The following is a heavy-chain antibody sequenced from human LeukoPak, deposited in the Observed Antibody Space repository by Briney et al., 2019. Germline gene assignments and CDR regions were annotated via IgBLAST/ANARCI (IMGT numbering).Heavy chain of an antibody. D-gene: IGHD3-10*01. J-gene: IGHJ4*02. V-gene: IGHV4-38-2*02. Sequence: SETLSLTCAVSGYSISSGYYWGWIQQPPGKGLEWIGSIYHSGSTYYNPSLKSRVTISVDTSKNQFSLKLSSVTAADTAVYYCAREEYGSGSTDYWGQGTLVTVSS. CDR1: GYSISSGYY. CDR2: IYHSGST. CDR3: AREEYGSGSTDY.